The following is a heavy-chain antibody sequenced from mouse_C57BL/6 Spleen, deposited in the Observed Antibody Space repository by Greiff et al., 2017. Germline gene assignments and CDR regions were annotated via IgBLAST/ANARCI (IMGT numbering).Heavy chain of an antibody. D-gene: IGHD5-1*01. CDR1: GYTFTSYW. Sequence: QVQLQQSGAELVKPGASVKLSCKASGYTFTSYWMHWVKQRPGQGLEWIGMIHPNSGSTNDNEKFKSKATLTVDKSSSTAYMQLSSLTSEDSAVYYCARGSNFDYWGQGTTLTVSS. CDR3: ARGSNFDY. CDR2: IHPNSGST. J-gene: IGHJ2*01. V-gene: IGHV1-64*01.